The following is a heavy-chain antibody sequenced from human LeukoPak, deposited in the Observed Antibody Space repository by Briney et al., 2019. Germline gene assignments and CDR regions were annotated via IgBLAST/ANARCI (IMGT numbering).Heavy chain of an antibody. CDR2: ISGSGGST. D-gene: IGHD4-17*01. V-gene: IGHV3-23*01. Sequence: GGPLRLSCAASGFTFSSYAMSWVRQAPGKGLEWVSAISGSGGSTYYADSVKGRFTISRDNSKNTLYLQMNSLRAEDTAVYYCAKASSETVTPDYWGQGTLVTVSS. CDR1: GFTFSSYA. CDR3: AKASSETVTPDY. J-gene: IGHJ4*02.